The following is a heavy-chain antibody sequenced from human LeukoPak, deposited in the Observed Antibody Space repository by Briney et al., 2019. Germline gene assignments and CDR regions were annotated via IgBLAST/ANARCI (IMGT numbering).Heavy chain of an antibody. D-gene: IGHD3-3*01. Sequence: SETLSLTCTVSGYSISSGYYWGWIRQPPGKGLEWIGYIYHSGSTYYNPSLKSRVTISVDRSKNQFSLKLSSVTAADTAVYYCARGGFYDFWSGYPEFFDYWGQGTLVTVSS. CDR3: ARGGFYDFWSGYPEFFDY. CDR1: GYSISSGYY. CDR2: IYHSGST. V-gene: IGHV4-38-2*02. J-gene: IGHJ4*02.